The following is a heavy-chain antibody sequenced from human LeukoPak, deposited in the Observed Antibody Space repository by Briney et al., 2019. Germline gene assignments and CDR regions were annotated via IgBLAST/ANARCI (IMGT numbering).Heavy chain of an antibody. CDR1: GGSISSGGYY. D-gene: IGHD1-14*01. CDR3: ARGTKGTLKPNIKIYYFDY. Sequence: SETLSLTCTVSGGSISSGGYYWSWIRQPAGKGLEWIGRIYTSGSTNYNPSLKSRVTISVDTSKNQFSLKLSSVTAADTAVYYCARGTKGTLKPNIKIYYFDYWGQGTLVTVSS. CDR2: IYTSGST. J-gene: IGHJ4*02. V-gene: IGHV4-61*02.